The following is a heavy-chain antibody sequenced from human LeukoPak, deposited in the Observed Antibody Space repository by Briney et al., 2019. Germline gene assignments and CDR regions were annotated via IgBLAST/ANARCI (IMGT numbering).Heavy chain of an antibody. V-gene: IGHV1-46*01. J-gene: IGHJ6*04. CDR1: GYTFTSYY. D-gene: IGHD3-10*01. CDR2: INPSGGST. Sequence: APVKVSCKASGYTFTSYYMHWVRQAPGQGLEWMGIINPSGGSTSYAQKFQGRVTMTRDMSTSTVYMELSSLRSEDTAVYYCASDSLWFGLGVWGKGTTVTVSS. CDR3: ASDSLWFGLGV.